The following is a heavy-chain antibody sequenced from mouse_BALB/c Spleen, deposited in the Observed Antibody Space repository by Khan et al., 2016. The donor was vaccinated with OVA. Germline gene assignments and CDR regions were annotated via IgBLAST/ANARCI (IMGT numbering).Heavy chain of an antibody. J-gene: IGHJ3*01. V-gene: IGHV5-17*02. CDR3: VVITAWFAY. Sequence: DVKLVESGGGLVQPGGSRKLSCAASGFTFSSFGMHWVRQAPEKGLEWVAYISSGSSTIYYADTVKGRFTISRDNPKNTLFLQMTGLRSEDPAMYYCVVITAWFAYWGQGTLVTVSA. D-gene: IGHD2-4*01. CDR1: GFTFSSFG. CDR2: ISSGSSTI.